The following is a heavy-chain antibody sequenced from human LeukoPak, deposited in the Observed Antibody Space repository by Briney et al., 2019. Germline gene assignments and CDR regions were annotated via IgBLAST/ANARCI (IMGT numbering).Heavy chain of an antibody. CDR2: INPSGGST. CDR3: ARQTGIAVAGYDAFDI. Sequence: ASVKVSCKASGGTFSSYAISWVRQAPGQGLEWMGIINPSGGSTSYAQKFQGRVTMTRDMSTSTVYMELSSLRSEDTAVYYCARQTGIAVAGYDAFDIWGQGTMVTVSS. J-gene: IGHJ3*02. D-gene: IGHD6-19*01. CDR1: GGTFSSYA. V-gene: IGHV1-46*01.